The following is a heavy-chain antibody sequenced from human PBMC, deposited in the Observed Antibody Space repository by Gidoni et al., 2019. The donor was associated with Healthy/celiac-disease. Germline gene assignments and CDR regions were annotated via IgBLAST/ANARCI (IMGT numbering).Heavy chain of an antibody. D-gene: IGHD2-2*01. V-gene: IGHV3-15*07. CDR1: GFIFINAW. CDR3: TTEGMPGGPGWFDP. J-gene: IGHJ5*02. Sequence: EVQLVESGGGLVKPGGSLRLSCAASGFIFINAWMNWVRQAPGKGLEWVGRIKSRTEGGTTDYAAPVKGRFTISRDDSKNTLYLQMNSLKTEDTAVYYCTTEGMPGGPGWFDPWGRGTLVTVSS. CDR2: IKSRTEGGTT.